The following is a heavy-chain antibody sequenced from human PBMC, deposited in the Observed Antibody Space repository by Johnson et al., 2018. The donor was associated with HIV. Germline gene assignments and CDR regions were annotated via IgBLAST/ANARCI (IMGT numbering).Heavy chain of an antibody. CDR2: ISYDGSNK. CDR3: AKGNHYYDSMDAFDI. Sequence: QVQLVESGGGVVQPGRSLRLSCAASGFTFSSYAMHWVRQAPGKGLEWVAVISYDGSNKNYADSVKGRFTFSRDNSKNTLYLQMNSLRAEDTAVYYCAKGNHYYDSMDAFDIWGQGTMVTVSS. CDR1: GFTFSSYA. J-gene: IGHJ3*02. D-gene: IGHD3-22*01. V-gene: IGHV3-30*04.